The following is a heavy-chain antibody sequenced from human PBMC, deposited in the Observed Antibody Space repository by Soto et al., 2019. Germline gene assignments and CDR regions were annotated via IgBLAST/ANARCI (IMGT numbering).Heavy chain of an antibody. D-gene: IGHD1-26*01. Sequence: EVQLLESGGGLVQPGGSLRLSCAASAITFSSYAMSWVRQAPGKGLEWVSAVSGSGDRTYYTDSVKGRFTISRDNSKSTLYLQMNRLRVEDTAVYYCAKEAPRRSYADQWGQGTLVTVSS. CDR1: AITFSSYA. CDR3: AKEAPRRSYADQ. V-gene: IGHV3-23*01. J-gene: IGHJ4*02. CDR2: VSGSGDRT.